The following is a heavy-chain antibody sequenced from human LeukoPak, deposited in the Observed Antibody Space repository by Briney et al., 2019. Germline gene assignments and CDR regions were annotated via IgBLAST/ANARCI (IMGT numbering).Heavy chain of an antibody. CDR2: IRYDGSNK. CDR1: GFTFSSYG. CDR3: AKDPYFDY. Sequence: PGGSLRLSCAASGFTFSSYGMHWVRQAPGKGLEWVSFIRYDGSNKYYADSVKGQFTISRDNSKNTLYLQMNSPRAEDTAVYYCAKDPYFDYWGQGTLVTVSS. J-gene: IGHJ4*02. V-gene: IGHV3-30*02.